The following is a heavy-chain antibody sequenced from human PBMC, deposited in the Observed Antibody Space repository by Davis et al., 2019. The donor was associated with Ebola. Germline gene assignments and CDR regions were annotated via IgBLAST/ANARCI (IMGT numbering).Heavy chain of an antibody. CDR2: IYHSGST. D-gene: IGHD5-12*01. CDR3: ASSSGWLRLDYFDY. CDR1: GGSISSSNW. J-gene: IGHJ4*02. Sequence: SETLSLTCAVSGGSISSSNWWSCVRQPPGKGLEWIGEIYHSGSTNYNPSLKSRVTISVDKSKNQFSLKLSSVTAADTAVYYCASSSGWLRLDYFDYWGQGTLVTVSS. V-gene: IGHV4-4*02.